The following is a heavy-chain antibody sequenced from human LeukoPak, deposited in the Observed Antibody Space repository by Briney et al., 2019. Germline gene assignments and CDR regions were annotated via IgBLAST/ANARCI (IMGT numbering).Heavy chain of an antibody. Sequence: SVKVSCKASGYTFTSFGISWVRQAPGQGLEWMGGIIPIFGTANYAQKFQGRVTITADESTSTAYMELSSLRSEDTAVYYCARAFSLDGVVAVAGTRGRVAFDIWGQGTMVTVSS. D-gene: IGHD6-19*01. CDR1: GYTFTSFG. J-gene: IGHJ3*02. CDR3: ARAFSLDGVVAVAGTRGRVAFDI. CDR2: IIPIFGTA. V-gene: IGHV1-69*13.